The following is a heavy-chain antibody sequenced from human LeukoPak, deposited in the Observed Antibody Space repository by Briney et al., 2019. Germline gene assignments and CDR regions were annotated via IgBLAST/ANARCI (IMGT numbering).Heavy chain of an antibody. CDR1: GYTFTSYD. Sequence: ASVKVSCKASGYTFTSYDINWVRQATGQGLEWMGWMNPNSGNTGYAQKFQGRVTITRNTSISTAYMELSSLRSEDTAVYYCARGLRFRGWFDPWGQGTLLTVSS. CDR2: MNPNSGNT. J-gene: IGHJ5*02. CDR3: ARGLRFRGWFDP. D-gene: IGHD3-3*01. V-gene: IGHV1-8*03.